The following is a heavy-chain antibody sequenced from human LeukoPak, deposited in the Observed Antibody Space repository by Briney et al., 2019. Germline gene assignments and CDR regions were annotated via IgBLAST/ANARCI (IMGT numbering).Heavy chain of an antibody. CDR1: GYTFTSYG. J-gene: IGHJ4*02. V-gene: IGHV1-18*01. D-gene: IGHD4-17*01. Sequence: AAVKVSCKASGYTFTSYGISWVRQAPGQGLEWMGWVSAYNGNTNYAQKLQGRVTMTTDTSTSTAYMELRSLRSDDTAVYYCARYGDYASRFDYWGQGTLVTVSS. CDR3: ARYGDYASRFDY. CDR2: VSAYNGNT.